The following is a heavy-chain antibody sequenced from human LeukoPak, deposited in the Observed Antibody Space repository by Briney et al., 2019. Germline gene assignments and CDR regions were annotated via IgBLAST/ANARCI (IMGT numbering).Heavy chain of an antibody. CDR2: ISYDGYKK. CDR1: GFTFSNYG. D-gene: IGHD3-22*01. J-gene: IGHJ4*02. Sequence: PGGSLRLSCAASGFTFSNYGMHWVRQAPGKGLEWVATISYDGYKKYYADSAKGRFTICRDNSKNTLYLQMNSLRTEDTAIYYCAKEGGSTMIVVVPIDASLDYWGQGTLVTVSS. CDR3: AKEGGSTMIVVVPIDASLDY. V-gene: IGHV3-30*18.